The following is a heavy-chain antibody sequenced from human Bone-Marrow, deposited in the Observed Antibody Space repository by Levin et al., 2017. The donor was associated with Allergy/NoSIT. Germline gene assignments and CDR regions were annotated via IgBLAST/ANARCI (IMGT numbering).Heavy chain of an antibody. CDR1: GGTFSSYA. V-gene: IGHV1-69*06. CDR3: ARAYCSSTSCYRKFYGMDV. D-gene: IGHD2-2*01. CDR2: IIPIFGTA. Sequence: SVKVSCKASGGTFSSYAISWVRQAPGQGLEWMGGIIPIFGTANYAQKFQGRVTITADKSTSTAYMELSSLRSEDTAVYYCARAYCSSTSCYRKFYGMDVWGQGTTVTVSS. J-gene: IGHJ6*02.